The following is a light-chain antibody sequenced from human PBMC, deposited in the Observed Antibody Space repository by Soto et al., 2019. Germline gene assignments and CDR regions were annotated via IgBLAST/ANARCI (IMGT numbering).Light chain of an antibody. V-gene: IGKV3-20*01. Sequence: EVGLTQYPGTLSLSPGERSTLSFMTSQSVSSNVLTWYQQRPGQAPRLLIYEASSRATGIPDRFSGSGSGTDFTLTISRLEPEDFAVYYCQQYNDWWTFGQVT. CDR1: QSVSSNV. J-gene: IGKJ1*01. CDR3: QQYNDWWT. CDR2: EAS.